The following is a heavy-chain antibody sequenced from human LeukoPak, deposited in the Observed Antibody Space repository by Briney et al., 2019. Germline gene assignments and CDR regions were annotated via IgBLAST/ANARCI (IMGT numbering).Heavy chain of an antibody. V-gene: IGHV3-23*01. CDR2: ISDNVGRT. CDR3: AELGITMIGGV. J-gene: IGHJ6*04. D-gene: IGHD3-10*02. Sequence: GGSLRLSCAASGFTFSSYGMSWVRQAPGKGLEWVSTISDNVGRTYYADSVEGRFTISRDNDKNSLYLQMNSLRAEDTAVYYCAELGITMIGGVWGKGTTVTISS. CDR1: GFTFSSYG.